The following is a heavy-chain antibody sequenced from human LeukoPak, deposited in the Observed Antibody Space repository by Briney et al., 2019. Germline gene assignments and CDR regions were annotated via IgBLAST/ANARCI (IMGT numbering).Heavy chain of an antibody. CDR3: TSQLQLLTFFDY. D-gene: IGHD6-13*01. J-gene: IGHJ4*02. Sequence: GGSLRLSCAASGFTFSNFWMSWVRQAPGKGLEWVGFIRSEAYGGTTQYAASVKGRFTISRDDSKSIAYLQMNSLKTEDTAVYYCTSQLQLLTFFDYWGQGTLVTVSS. V-gene: IGHV3-49*04. CDR2: IRSEAYGGTT. CDR1: GFTFSNFW.